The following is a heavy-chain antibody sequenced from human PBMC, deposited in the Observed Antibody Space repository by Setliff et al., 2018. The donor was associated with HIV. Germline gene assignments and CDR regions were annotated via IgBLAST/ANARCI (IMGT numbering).Heavy chain of an antibody. CDR2: IRHDGSNK. Sequence: GGSLRLSCAASGFIFSDHVMHWVRQAPGKGLEWVAFIRHDGSNKYYADSVKGRFTISRDSSKNTLNLQMNSLRAEDTAVYYCARNIYGDNHNYYYYYGMDVWGQGTTVTVSS. D-gene: IGHD4-17*01. J-gene: IGHJ6*02. V-gene: IGHV3-30*02. CDR1: GFIFSDHV. CDR3: ARNIYGDNHNYYYYYGMDV.